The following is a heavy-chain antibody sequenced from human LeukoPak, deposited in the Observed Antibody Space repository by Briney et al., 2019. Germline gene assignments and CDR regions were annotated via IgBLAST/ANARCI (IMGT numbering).Heavy chain of an antibody. CDR2: IYTSGST. Sequence: NPSETLSLTCTVSGGSISSGSYYWSWIRQPAGKGLEWIGRIYTSGSTNYNPSLKSRVTISVDTSKNQFSLKLSSVTAADTAVYYCASDAFDIWGQGTMVTVSS. V-gene: IGHV4-61*02. CDR1: GGSISSGSYY. CDR3: ASDAFDI. J-gene: IGHJ3*02.